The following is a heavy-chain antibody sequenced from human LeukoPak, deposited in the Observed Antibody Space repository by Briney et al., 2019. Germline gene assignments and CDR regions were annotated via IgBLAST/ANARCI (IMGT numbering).Heavy chain of an antibody. CDR2: ITPILGIA. V-gene: IGHV1-69*02. CDR3: ALEGMATLDAFDI. J-gene: IGHJ3*02. Sequence: SVKVSCKASGGTFSSYTISWVRQAPGQGLEWMGRITPILGIANYAQKFQGRVTITADKSTSTAYMELSSLRSEDTAVYYCALEGMATLDAFDIWGQGTMVTVSS. CDR1: GGTFSSYT. D-gene: IGHD5-24*01.